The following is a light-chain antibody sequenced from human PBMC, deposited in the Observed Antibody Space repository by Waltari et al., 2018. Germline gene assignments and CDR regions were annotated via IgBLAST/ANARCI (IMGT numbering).Light chain of an antibody. J-gene: IGLJ2*01. CDR1: TGHSDCA. CDR3: QTWGSGIVT. Sequence: QLVLTQSPSASASLGASVTPTCTLSTGHSDCAIASHHQQPERGPRYLMKLNSDGSHTKGDEIPDRFSGSSSGAERYLTISSLQSEDEAAYYCQTWGSGIVTFGGGTQLTVL. CDR2: LNSDGSH. V-gene: IGLV4-69*01.